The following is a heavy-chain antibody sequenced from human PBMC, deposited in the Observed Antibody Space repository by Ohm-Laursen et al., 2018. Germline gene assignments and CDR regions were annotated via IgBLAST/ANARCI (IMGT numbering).Heavy chain of an antibody. CDR1: GFTFSGYA. D-gene: IGHD5-18*01. Sequence: GSLRLSCAASGFTFSGYAMHWVRQAPGKGLEYVSAISNNGRNTYYADSVKGRFTISRDNSKNTLYLQMGCLRAEDMAVYYCAKFDGYSYGSDYGMDVWGQGTTVAVSS. CDR2: ISNNGRNT. V-gene: IGHV3-64*02. CDR3: AKFDGYSYGSDYGMDV. J-gene: IGHJ6*02.